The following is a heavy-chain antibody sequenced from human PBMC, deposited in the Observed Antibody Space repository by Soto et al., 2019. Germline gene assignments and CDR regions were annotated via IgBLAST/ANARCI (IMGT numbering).Heavy chain of an antibody. D-gene: IGHD3-16*01. V-gene: IGHV3-33*01. CDR2: IWYDGSNK. CDR1: GFTFSSYG. Sequence: GGSLRLSCAVSGFTFSSYGMHWVRQAPGKGLEWVAVIWYDGSNKYYADSVKGRFTISRDNSKNTLYLQMNSLRAEDTAVYYCARDSGAGYASQFHCYMDVWGKGATVTVSS. CDR3: ARDSGAGYASQFHCYMDV. J-gene: IGHJ6*03.